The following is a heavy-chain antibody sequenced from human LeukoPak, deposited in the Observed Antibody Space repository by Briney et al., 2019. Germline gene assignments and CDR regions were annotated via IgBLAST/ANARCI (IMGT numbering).Heavy chain of an antibody. CDR2: IDGSSSTI. CDR1: GFTFSSYE. Sequence: GGSLRLSCAASGFTFSSYEMNWVRQAPGKGLEWVSYIDGSSSTIYYADSVKGRFTISRDNAKNTLNLQMNSLRAEDTAVYYCARDLGQYYDTSDNWFDPWGQGTLVTVSS. CDR3: ARDLGQYYDTSDNWFDP. V-gene: IGHV3-48*03. D-gene: IGHD3-22*01. J-gene: IGHJ5*02.